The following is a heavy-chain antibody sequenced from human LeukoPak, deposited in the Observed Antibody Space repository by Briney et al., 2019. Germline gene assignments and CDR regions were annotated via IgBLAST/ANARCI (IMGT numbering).Heavy chain of an antibody. CDR2: ISSNGGST. CDR3: ARDYYDYDYVWGSYRFDY. CDR1: GFTFSSYA. V-gene: IGHV3-64*01. Sequence: GGSLRLSCAASGFTFSSYAMHWVRQAPGKGLEYVSAISSNGGSTYYANSVKGRFTISRDNSKNTLYLQMGSLRAEDMAVYYCARDYYDYDYVWGSYRFDYWGQGTLVTVSS. D-gene: IGHD3-16*02. J-gene: IGHJ4*02.